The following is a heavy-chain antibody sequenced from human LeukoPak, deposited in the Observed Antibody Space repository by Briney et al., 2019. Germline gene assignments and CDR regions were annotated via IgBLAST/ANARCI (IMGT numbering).Heavy chain of an antibody. J-gene: IGHJ4*02. CDR2: INPSGGSRST. V-gene: IGHV1-46*01. D-gene: IGHD3-10*01. Sequence: GASVKVSCKASGYTFTSYYMHWVRQAPGQGLEWMGIINPSGGSRSTSYVQKFQGRVTMTRDTSTSTVYMELSSLRSEDTAVYYCARALAPFGSGSYAFDCWGQGTLVTVSS. CDR3: ARALAPFGSGSYAFDC. CDR1: GYTFTSYY.